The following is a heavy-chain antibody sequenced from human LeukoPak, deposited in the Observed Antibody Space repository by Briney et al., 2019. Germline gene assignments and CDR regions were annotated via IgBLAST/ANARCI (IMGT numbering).Heavy chain of an antibody. V-gene: IGHV3-23*01. CDR1: GFTFSSYG. D-gene: IGHD3-22*01. J-gene: IGHJ3*02. Sequence: TGGSLRLSCAGSGFTFSSYGMRWVRQAPGKGLEWVSTISASGDSTYYADSVKGRFTISRDNSKNTLYLQMNSLRAEDTAVYYCAKGGVTMIVVVIPAFDIWGQGTMVTVSS. CDR3: AKGGVTMIVVVIPAFDI. CDR2: ISASGDST.